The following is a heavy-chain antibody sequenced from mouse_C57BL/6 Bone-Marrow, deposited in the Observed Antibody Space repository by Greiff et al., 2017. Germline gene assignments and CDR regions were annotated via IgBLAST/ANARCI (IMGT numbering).Heavy chain of an antibody. Sequence: VQLQQSGPELVKPGASVKIPCKASGYTFTDYNMDWVKQSHGKSLEWIGDINPNNGGTIYNQKFKGKATLTVDKSSSTAYMELRSLTSEDTAVYYCARRGGTTVVATEFDYWGQGTTLTVSS. J-gene: IGHJ2*01. CDR2: INPNNGGT. V-gene: IGHV1-18*01. CDR3: ARRGGTTVVATEFDY. CDR1: GYTFTDYN. D-gene: IGHD1-1*01.